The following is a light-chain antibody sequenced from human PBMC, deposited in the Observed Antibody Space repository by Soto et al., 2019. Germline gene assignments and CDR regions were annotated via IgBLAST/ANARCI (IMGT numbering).Light chain of an antibody. V-gene: IGKV3-11*01. CDR2: GAS. CDR3: QQTSIIPWT. CDR1: ENVRTF. J-gene: IGKJ1*01. Sequence: EVVLTQSPATLSLSPGERATLSCRASENVRTFVDWYQQKPGQAPRLLIHGASNRATGIPARFSGSGSGTDFTLTISNLEPEDFATYYCQQTSIIPWTFGQGTTVEF.